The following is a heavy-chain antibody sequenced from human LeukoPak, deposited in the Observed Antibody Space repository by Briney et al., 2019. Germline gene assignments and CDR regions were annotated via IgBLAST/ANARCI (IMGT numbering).Heavy chain of an antibody. Sequence: GGSLRLSCVASGFTFGSHAMNWVRQAPGKGLEWVSSISRNSLYMYYADSLRGRFTISRDNAKNSLYLQMDSLRAEDTAVYYCARDKVGHDFWSGYSDFWGQGSLVTVSS. CDR2: ISRNSLYM. CDR3: ARDKVGHDFWSGYSDF. D-gene: IGHD3-3*01. J-gene: IGHJ4*02. V-gene: IGHV3-21*06. CDR1: GFTFGSHA.